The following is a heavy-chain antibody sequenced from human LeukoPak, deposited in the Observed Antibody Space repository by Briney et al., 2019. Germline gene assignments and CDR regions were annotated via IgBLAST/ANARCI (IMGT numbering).Heavy chain of an antibody. Sequence: SVKVSCKASGGTFSSYAISWVRQAPGQGLEWMGGIIPIFGTANYAQKFQGRVTITADESTGTAYMELSSLRSEDTAVYYCARPGAAAGTYYYYYGMDVWGQGTTVTVSS. J-gene: IGHJ6*02. CDR2: IIPIFGTA. CDR3: ARPGAAAGTYYYYYGMDV. V-gene: IGHV1-69*13. D-gene: IGHD6-13*01. CDR1: GGTFSSYA.